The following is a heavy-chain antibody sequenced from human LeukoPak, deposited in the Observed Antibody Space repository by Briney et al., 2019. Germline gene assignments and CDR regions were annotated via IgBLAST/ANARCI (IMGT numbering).Heavy chain of an antibody. CDR2: INPNSGGT. D-gene: IGHD6-6*01. Sequence: ASVKVSCKASGYTFTGYYMHWVRQAPGQGLEWMEWINPNSGGTNYAQKFQGRVTMTRDTSISTAYMELSRLRSDDTAVYYCARLRVSGSVWFDPWGQGTLVTVSS. J-gene: IGHJ5*02. CDR1: GYTFTGYY. CDR3: ARLRVSGSVWFDP. V-gene: IGHV1-2*02.